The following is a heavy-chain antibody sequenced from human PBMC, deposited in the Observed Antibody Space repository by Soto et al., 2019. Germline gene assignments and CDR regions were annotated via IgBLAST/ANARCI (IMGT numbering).Heavy chain of an antibody. Sequence: ASVKVSCKASGGTFSSYAISWVRQAPGQRLEWMGGIIPIFGTANYAQKFQGRVTITADESTSTAYMELSSLRSEDTAVYYCARDREGAYYFDYWGQGTLVTVSS. V-gene: IGHV1-69*13. CDR1: GGTFSSYA. D-gene: IGHD1-26*01. J-gene: IGHJ4*02. CDR2: IIPIFGTA. CDR3: ARDREGAYYFDY.